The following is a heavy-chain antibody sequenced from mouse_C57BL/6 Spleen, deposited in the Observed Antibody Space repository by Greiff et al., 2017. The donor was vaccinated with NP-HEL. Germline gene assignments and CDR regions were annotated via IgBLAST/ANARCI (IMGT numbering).Heavy chain of an antibody. CDR1: GFTFSSYA. Sequence: EVQGVESGGGLVKPGGSLKLSCAASGFTFSSYAMSWVRPTPEKRLEWVATISDGGSYTYYPDNVKGRFTISRDNAKNNLYLQMSHLKAEDTAMYYCAREGGSSGGGYFDYWGQGTTLTVSS. D-gene: IGHD1-1*01. CDR3: AREGGSSGGGYFDY. CDR2: ISDGGSYT. J-gene: IGHJ2*01. V-gene: IGHV5-4*01.